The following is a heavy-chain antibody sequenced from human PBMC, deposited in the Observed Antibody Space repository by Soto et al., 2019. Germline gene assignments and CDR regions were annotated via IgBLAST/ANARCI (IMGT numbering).Heavy chain of an antibody. Sequence: SETLSLTCTVSGGSISSYYWSWIRQPPGKGLEWIGHIYYSGRTNYNPSLKSRVTISVDTSKNQFSLKLSSVTAADTAVYYCARDYYDSSGYYYFDYWCQGTLVTVSS. V-gene: IGHV4-59*01. CDR2: IYYSGRT. D-gene: IGHD3-22*01. CDR1: GGSISSYY. J-gene: IGHJ4*01. CDR3: ARDYYDSSGYYYFDY.